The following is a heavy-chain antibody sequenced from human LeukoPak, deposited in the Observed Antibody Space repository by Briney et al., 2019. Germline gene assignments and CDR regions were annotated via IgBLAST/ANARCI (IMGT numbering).Heavy chain of an antibody. V-gene: IGHV3-20*04. CDR2: IDWNGGST. CDR1: GFTFDDYG. CDR3: ARDRVRGAQGIGYYYGMDV. D-gene: IGHD3-10*01. J-gene: IGHJ6*02. Sequence: PGGSLRLSCAASGFTFDDYGMSWVRQAPGKGLEWVSGIDWNGGSTGYADSVKGRFTISRDNAKNSLYLQMNSLRAEDTALYYCARDRVRGAQGIGYYYGMDVWGQGTTVTVSS.